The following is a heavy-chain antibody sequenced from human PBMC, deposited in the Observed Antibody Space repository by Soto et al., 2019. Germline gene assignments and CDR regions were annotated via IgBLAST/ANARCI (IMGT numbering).Heavy chain of an antibody. J-gene: IGHJ1*01. CDR1: GFTFENHA. D-gene: IGHD6-13*01. V-gene: IGHV3-9*01. CDR2: IGWNSAKI. CDR3: AKDSASSWSEYFRY. Sequence: EVQLVESGGALVQPGRSLRLSCAASGFTFENHAMHWVRQVPGKGLEWVAGIGWNSAKIGYADSVKGRFSISRDNAKSSLYLEMNALRIEDTALYFCAKDSASSWSEYFRYWGRGTLVTVSS.